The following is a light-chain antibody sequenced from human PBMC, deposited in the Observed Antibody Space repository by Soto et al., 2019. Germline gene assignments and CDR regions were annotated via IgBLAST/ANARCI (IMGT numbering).Light chain of an antibody. J-gene: IGKJ2*01. Sequence: DIQMTQSPSSLSASVGDRVTITCRASQNIRRYLNWYQQKPGKAPELLISAASSLQSGVPSRFSGSGSGTDFTLTISSLQPDDSATYYCHRSYSTPYTFGQGTNLEIK. CDR1: QNIRRY. V-gene: IGKV1-39*01. CDR3: HRSYSTPYT. CDR2: AAS.